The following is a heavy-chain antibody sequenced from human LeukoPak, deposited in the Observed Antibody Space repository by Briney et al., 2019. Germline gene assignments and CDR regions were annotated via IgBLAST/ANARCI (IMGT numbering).Heavy chain of an antibody. D-gene: IGHD6-19*01. CDR1: GGSFSGYY. CDR2: INHSGST. Sequence: SETLSLTCAVYGGSFSGYYWSWIRQPPGKGLGWIGEINHSGSTNHNPSLKSRVTVSVDTSKNQLSLKVSSVTAADTAVYYCARAATGNGWYYWGQGTLVTVSS. CDR3: ARAATGNGWYY. J-gene: IGHJ4*02. V-gene: IGHV4-34*01.